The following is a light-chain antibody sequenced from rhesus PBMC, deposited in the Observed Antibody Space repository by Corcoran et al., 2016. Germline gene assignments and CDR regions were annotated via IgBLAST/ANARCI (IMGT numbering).Light chain of an antibody. Sequence: DIQMTQSPSSLSASVGDRVTITCRASQGISSWLAWYQQKPGKAPKLLTYKASSLQRGVPSSFTGRGSGTDFTLTISSLQPEDFATYYCQQYNSAPFTFGPGTKLDIK. J-gene: IGKJ3*01. CDR1: QGISSW. CDR2: KAS. V-gene: IGKV1-21*01. CDR3: QQYNSAPFT.